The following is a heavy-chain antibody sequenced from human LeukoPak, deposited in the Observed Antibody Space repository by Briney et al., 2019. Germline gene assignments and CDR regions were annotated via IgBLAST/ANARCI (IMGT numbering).Heavy chain of an antibody. Sequence: GGSLRLSCAASGFTFSSYAVSWVRQAPGKGLEWVSTISGSGGSTYYADSVKGRFTISRDNSKNTLYLQMNSLRAEDTAVYYCAKDSKAHIVVVPAAIFRSYGMDVWGQGTTVTASS. CDR3: AKDSKAHIVVVPAAIFRSYGMDV. CDR1: GFTFSSYA. D-gene: IGHD2-2*02. CDR2: ISGSGGST. V-gene: IGHV3-23*01. J-gene: IGHJ6*02.